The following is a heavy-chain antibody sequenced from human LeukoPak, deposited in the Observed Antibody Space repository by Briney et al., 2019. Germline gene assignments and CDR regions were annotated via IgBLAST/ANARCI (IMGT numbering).Heavy chain of an antibody. CDR3: AKGLYHYYGSGSYTLDY. CDR1: GFTFSSYA. D-gene: IGHD3-10*01. J-gene: IGHJ4*02. Sequence: PGGSLRLSCAASGFTFSSYAMHWVRQAPGKGLEWVAVISYDGSNKYYADSVKGRFTISRDNSKNTLYLQMNSLRAEDTAIYYCAKGLYHYYGSGSYTLDYWGQGTQVTVSS. CDR2: ISYDGSNK. V-gene: IGHV3-30-3*01.